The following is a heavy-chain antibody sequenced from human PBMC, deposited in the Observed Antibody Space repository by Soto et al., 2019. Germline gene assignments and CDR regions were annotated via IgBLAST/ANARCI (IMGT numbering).Heavy chain of an antibody. J-gene: IGHJ4*02. CDR1: GYTFTGYY. D-gene: IGHD3-10*01. V-gene: IGHV1-2*04. CDR3: ARDGWFGEVGYYFDY. CDR2: INPNSGGT. Sequence: ASVKVSCKASGYTFTGYYMHWVRQAPGQGLEWMGWINPNSGGTNYAQKFQGWVTMTRDTSISTAYMELSRLRSDDTAVYYCARDGWFGEVGYYFDYWGQGTLVTVSS.